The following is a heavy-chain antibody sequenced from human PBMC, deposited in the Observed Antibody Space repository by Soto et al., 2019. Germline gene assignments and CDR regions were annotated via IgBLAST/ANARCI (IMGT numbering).Heavy chain of an antibody. J-gene: IGHJ4*02. CDR2: LSGSGGST. Sequence: EVQLLESGGGLVQPGGSLRLSCAASGFTFGSSGMSWVRQAPGKGLEWMSGLSGSGGSTYYADSVKGRFTISSDTSKSTLYLPMHSLRVEDTAVYYCAKDSGYDHTDWGQGTLVTVSS. D-gene: IGHD5-12*01. V-gene: IGHV3-23*01. CDR1: GFTFGSSG. CDR3: AKDSGYDHTD.